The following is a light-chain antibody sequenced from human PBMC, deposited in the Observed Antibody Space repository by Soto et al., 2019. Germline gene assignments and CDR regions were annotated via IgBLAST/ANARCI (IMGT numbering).Light chain of an antibody. V-gene: IGKV1-39*01. Sequence: DIQMTQSPASLSASVGDRVTITCRASQTISSYLNWYQQKAGAAPKLLIYSASTLQSGVPSRFSGSGFGTDYTLTISSLQPADFEIYYCQQTFKTPHTFGQGTKVDI. CDR3: QQTFKTPHT. CDR2: SAS. CDR1: QTISSY. J-gene: IGKJ2*01.